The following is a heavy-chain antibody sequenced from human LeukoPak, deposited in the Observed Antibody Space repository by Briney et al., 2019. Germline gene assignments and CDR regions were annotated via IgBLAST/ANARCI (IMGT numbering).Heavy chain of an antibody. Sequence: PGGSLRLSCAASGFTFSSYSMNWVRQAPGKGLEWVSSISSSSSYIYYADSVKGRFTISRDNSKNTLYLQMNSLRAEDTAVYYCAKDRRIAARLYPFDYWGQGTLVTVSS. D-gene: IGHD6-6*01. CDR1: GFTFSSYS. J-gene: IGHJ4*02. V-gene: IGHV3-21*04. CDR3: AKDRRIAARLYPFDY. CDR2: ISSSSSYI.